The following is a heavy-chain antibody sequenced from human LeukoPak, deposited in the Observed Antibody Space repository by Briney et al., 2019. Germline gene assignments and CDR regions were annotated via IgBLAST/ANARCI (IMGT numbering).Heavy chain of an antibody. CDR2: IDRPAKSYAT. D-gene: IGHD1-26*01. Sequence: GGSLKLSCAASGFTLSDSAIHWVRQASAKGLEWVGLIDRPAKSYATAYGASVGGRFTISRDDSKNTSYLQMDSLKTEDTALYYCTRDRGTYNWLDPWGQGTLATVSS. V-gene: IGHV3-73*01. CDR3: TRDRGTYNWLDP. CDR1: GFTLSDSA. J-gene: IGHJ5*02.